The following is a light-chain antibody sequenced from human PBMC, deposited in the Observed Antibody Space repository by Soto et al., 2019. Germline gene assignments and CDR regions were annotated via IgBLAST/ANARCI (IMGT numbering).Light chain of an antibody. V-gene: IGKV3-20*01. CDR3: QQYGSSPRVT. Sequence: EIVLTQSPGTLSLSPGERATLSCRASQSVSSSYLAWYQQKPGQAPRLLIYGASSRATGIPDRFGGSGSGTDFTLTISRLEPEDFAVYYCQQYGSSPRVTFGQGTKVEIK. CDR2: GAS. CDR1: QSVSSSY. J-gene: IGKJ1*01.